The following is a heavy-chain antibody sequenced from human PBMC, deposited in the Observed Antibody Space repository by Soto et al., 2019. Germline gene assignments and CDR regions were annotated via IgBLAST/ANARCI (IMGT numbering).Heavy chain of an antibody. D-gene: IGHD1-1*01. V-gene: IGHV3-74*01. Sequence: EVQLVESGGTLVQPGGSLRLSCAASAFSFSTSWFHWVRHPPGEGLVWVSRINPDGRSINYADSVKGRFTISRDNAKNTLYLQMNILRVEDTAVYFCATAGNNRFDNLGLGTLVTLSS. CDR3: ATAGNNRFDN. CDR1: AFSFSTSW. CDR2: INPDGRSI. J-gene: IGHJ4*01.